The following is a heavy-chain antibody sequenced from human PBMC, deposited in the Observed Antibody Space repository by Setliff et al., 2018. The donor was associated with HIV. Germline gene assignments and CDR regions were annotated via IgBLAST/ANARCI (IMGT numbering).Heavy chain of an antibody. CDR3: AKLKEKWLSPILQNFFDP. J-gene: IGHJ5*02. CDR2: ITGSGFTT. V-gene: IGHV3-23*01. Sequence: GGSLRLSCAASGFTFCGYAMTWVRQAPGEGLEWVSTITGSGFTTYYADSLKGRFTISRDNSKSTLYLQMNSLRAEDTAIYYCAKLKEKWLSPILQNFFDPWGQGTLVTVSS. CDR1: GFTFCGYA. D-gene: IGHD3-22*01.